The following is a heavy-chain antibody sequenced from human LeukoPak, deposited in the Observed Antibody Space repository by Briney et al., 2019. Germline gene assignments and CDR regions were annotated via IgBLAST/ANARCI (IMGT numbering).Heavy chain of an antibody. CDR2: IYYSGRT. CDR3: ARDVELLRYYYYMDV. J-gene: IGHJ6*03. V-gene: IGHV4-39*07. CDR1: GDSISTSNNY. Sequence: SETLSLTCTVSGDSISTSNNYWGWVRQPPGERLEWLGSIYYSGRTYYNPSLKSRVTVSVDTSKNQFSLMLSSVTAADTAVYYCARDVELLRYYYYMDVWGKGTTVTVSS. D-gene: IGHD1-7*01.